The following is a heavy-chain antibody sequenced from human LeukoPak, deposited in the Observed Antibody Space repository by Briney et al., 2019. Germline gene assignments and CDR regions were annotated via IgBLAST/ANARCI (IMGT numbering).Heavy chain of an antibody. V-gene: IGHV3-48*04. CDR1: GFTFHFYS. CDR2: ISSRSSTI. J-gene: IGHJ5*02. D-gene: IGHD1-26*01. CDR3: GVRSGTYYNCFDP. Sequence: PGGSLRLSCAASGFTFHFYSMTWVRQAPGKGLEWVSYISSRSSTIYYTDSVKGRFTISRDNSKNSLYLQMSSLRAEDTALYAKGVRSGTYYNCFDPWGQGTLVTVSS.